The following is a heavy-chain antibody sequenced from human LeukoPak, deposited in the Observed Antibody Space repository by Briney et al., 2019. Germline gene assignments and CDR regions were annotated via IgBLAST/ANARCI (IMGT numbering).Heavy chain of an antibody. CDR2: INHSGST. V-gene: IGHV4-34*01. J-gene: IGHJ4*02. CDR1: RGSFSGDC. Sequence: TSETLSLTCAVYRGSFSGDCWSWIRQPPGKGLEWIGEINHSGSTNYSPSLKSRVTISVDTSKNQFSLKLSSVTAADTAVYYCARGGSSGYYSKIWGQGTLVTVSS. CDR3: ARGGSSGYYSKI. D-gene: IGHD3-22*01.